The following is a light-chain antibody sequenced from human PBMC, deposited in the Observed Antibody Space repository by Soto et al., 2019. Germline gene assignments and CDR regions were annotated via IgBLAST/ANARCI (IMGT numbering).Light chain of an antibody. CDR3: CSYAGRYTYV. Sequence: QSVLTQPRSVSGSPGQSVTISCTGASSDVGGYNYVSWYQQHPGKAPKLMIYDVSKRPSGVPDRFSGSKSGNTASLTISGLQTEDEADFYCCSYAGRYTYVFGTETKLTVL. CDR2: DVS. CDR1: SSDVGGYNY. V-gene: IGLV2-11*01. J-gene: IGLJ1*01.